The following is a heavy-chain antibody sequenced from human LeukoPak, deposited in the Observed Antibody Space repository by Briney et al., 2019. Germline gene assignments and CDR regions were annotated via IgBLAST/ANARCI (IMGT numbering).Heavy chain of an antibody. D-gene: IGHD3-9*01. CDR2: INTDGGST. V-gene: IGHV3-74*01. CDR3: ARDVLRYFDWLRGPYYYYGMDV. Sequence: GGSLRLSCAASGFTFSSSWMHWVRQAPGKGLVWVSRINTDGGSTSYADSVKGRFTISRDNAKNTLYLQMNSLRAEDTAVYYCARDVLRYFDWLRGPYYYYGMDVWGQGTTVTVSS. J-gene: IGHJ6*02. CDR1: GFTFSSSW.